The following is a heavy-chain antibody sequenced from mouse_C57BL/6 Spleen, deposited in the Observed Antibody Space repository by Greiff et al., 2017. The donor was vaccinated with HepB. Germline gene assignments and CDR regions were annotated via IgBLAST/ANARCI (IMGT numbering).Heavy chain of an antibody. V-gene: IGHV3-6*01. D-gene: IGHD2-5*01. CDR2: ISYDGSN. Sequence: EVQLVESGPGLVKPSQSLSLTCSVTGYSITSGYYWNWIRQFPGNKLEWMGYISYDGSNNYNPSLKNRISITRDTSKNQFFLKLNSVTTEDTATYYCARDEAYYSNYVEAMDYWGQGTSVTVSS. J-gene: IGHJ4*01. CDR1: GYSITSGYY. CDR3: ARDEAYYSNYVEAMDY.